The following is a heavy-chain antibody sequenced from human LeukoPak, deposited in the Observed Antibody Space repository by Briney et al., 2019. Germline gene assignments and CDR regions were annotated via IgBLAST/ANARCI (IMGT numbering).Heavy chain of an antibody. Sequence: PGRSLRLSCAASGFTFSSYGMHWVRQAPGKGPEWVAVISYDGSNKYYADSVKGRFTISRDSSKNTLYLQMNSLRAEDTAVYYCAKDSGQWLPHDAFDIWGQGTMVTVSS. J-gene: IGHJ3*02. CDR1: GFTFSSYG. CDR3: AKDSGQWLPHDAFDI. V-gene: IGHV3-30*18. D-gene: IGHD6-19*01. CDR2: ISYDGSNK.